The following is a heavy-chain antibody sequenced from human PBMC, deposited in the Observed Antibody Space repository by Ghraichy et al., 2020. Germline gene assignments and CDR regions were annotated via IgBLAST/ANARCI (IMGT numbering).Heavy chain of an antibody. D-gene: IGHD3-22*01. J-gene: IGHJ3*02. Sequence: ASVKVSCKASGYTFTGHFLHWVRQAPGQGFEWMGWINPNNGGTKYAQKFQGRVTMTRDTSISTAYMELSRLRSDDTALYYCARFYESSQAFDIWGQGTMVIVSS. CDR1: GYTFTGHF. CDR2: INPNNGGT. V-gene: IGHV1-2*02. CDR3: ARFYESSQAFDI.